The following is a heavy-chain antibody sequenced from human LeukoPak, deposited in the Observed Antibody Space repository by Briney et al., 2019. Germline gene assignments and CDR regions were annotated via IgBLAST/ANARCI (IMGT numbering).Heavy chain of an antibody. CDR3: AKDVLQWLVQSDALDI. Sequence: GGSLRLSCAASGFTFSSYAMSWVRQAPGKGLEWVSAISGSGGSTYYADSVKGRFTISRDNSKNTLYLQMNSLRAEDTAVYYCAKDVLQWLVQSDALDIWGQGTMVTVSS. CDR1: GFTFSSYA. D-gene: IGHD6-19*01. J-gene: IGHJ3*02. CDR2: ISGSGGST. V-gene: IGHV3-23*01.